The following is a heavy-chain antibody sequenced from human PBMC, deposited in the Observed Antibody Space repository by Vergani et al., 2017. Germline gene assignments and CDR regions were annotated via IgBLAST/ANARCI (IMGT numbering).Heavy chain of an antibody. J-gene: IGHJ6*02. D-gene: IGHD5-12*01. CDR2: ISYDGSNK. V-gene: IGHV3-30*18. Sequence: QVQLVESGGGLVQPGRSLRLSCAASGFTFSSYGMHWVRQAPGKGLEWVAVISYDGSNKYYADSVKGRFTISRDNSKNTLYLQMNSLRAEDTAVYYCAKDLSGATYYYYGMDVWGQGTTVTVSS. CDR1: GFTFSSYG. CDR3: AKDLSGATYYYYGMDV.